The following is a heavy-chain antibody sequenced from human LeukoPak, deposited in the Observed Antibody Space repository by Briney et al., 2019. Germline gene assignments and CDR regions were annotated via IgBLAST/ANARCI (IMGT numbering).Heavy chain of an antibody. CDR1: GGSISSYY. D-gene: IGHD2/OR15-2a*01. CDR3: ARSMARDAFDI. J-gene: IGHJ3*02. V-gene: IGHV4-59*01. Sequence: PSETLSLTCTVSGGSISSYYWSWIRQPPGKGLEWIGYIYYSGSTNYNPSLKSRVTISVDTSKNQFSLKLSSVTAADTAVYYCARSMARDAFDIWGQGTMVTVSS. CDR2: IYYSGST.